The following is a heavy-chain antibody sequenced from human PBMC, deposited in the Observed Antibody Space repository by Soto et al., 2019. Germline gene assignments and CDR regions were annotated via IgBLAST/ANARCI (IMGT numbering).Heavy chain of an antibody. D-gene: IGHD7-27*01. V-gene: IGHV3-21*01. CDR1: GFNFGAFS. Sequence: EVQLVESGGGLVKPGESLGLSCTASGFNFGAFSLSWVRQAPGKGLEWVSSIDPTSTEIHYADSVEGRFSVYRDSTKNSLYLQMFSLRFEDTGVYYCARDYLTGDPREAIDSWGQGTLVTVSS. CDR2: IDPTSTEI. J-gene: IGHJ4*02. CDR3: ARDYLTGDPREAIDS.